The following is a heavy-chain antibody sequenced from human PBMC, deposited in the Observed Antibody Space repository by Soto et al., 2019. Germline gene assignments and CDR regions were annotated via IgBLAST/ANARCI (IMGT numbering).Heavy chain of an antibody. D-gene: IGHD2-2*01. J-gene: IGHJ6*03. CDR1: GYTFTSYT. Sequence: ASVKVSCKASGYTFTSYTMHWVRQAPGQRLEWMGWINAGNGNTKYSQKFQGRVTITRDTSARTAYMELSSLRSEDTAVYYCARDLLLGGYCSSTSCVYYYYYMDVWGKGTTVTVSS. V-gene: IGHV1-3*01. CDR2: INAGNGNT. CDR3: ARDLLLGGYCSSTSCVYYYYYMDV.